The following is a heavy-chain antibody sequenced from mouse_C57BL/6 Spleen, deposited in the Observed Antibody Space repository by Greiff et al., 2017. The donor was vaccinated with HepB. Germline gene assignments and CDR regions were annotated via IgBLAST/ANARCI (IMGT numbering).Heavy chain of an antibody. CDR2: SRNKANDYTT. Sequence: EVQLVESGGGLVQSGRSLRLSCATSGFTFSDFYMEWVRQAPGKGLEWIAASRNKANDYTTEYSASVKGRFIVSRDTSKSILYLQMNALRAEDTAIYYCARDAWFAYWGQGTLVTVSA. CDR1: GFTFSDFY. J-gene: IGHJ3*01. CDR3: ARDAWFAY. V-gene: IGHV7-1*01.